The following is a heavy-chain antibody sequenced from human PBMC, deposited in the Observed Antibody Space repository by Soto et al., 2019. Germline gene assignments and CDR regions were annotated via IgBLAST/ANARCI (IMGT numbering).Heavy chain of an antibody. CDR2: IMPVFATP. CDR3: VRDKDRQQLGGNYYYILDV. D-gene: IGHD3-3*02. V-gene: IGHV1-69*12. Sequence: QVQLMQSGAEVKKPGSSVKVSCKASGGTFSTSAISWVRQAPREGLEWVGGIMPVFATPDYAQKFQGRVTISADESTTTAYLELTSLTTDDTAVYYCVRDKDRQQLGGNYYYILDVWGQGTAITVSS. CDR1: GGTFSTSA. J-gene: IGHJ6*02.